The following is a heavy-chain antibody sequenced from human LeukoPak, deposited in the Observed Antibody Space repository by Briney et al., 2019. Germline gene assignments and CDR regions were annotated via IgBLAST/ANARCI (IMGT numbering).Heavy chain of an antibody. J-gene: IGHJ5*02. V-gene: IGHV4-31*03. CDR2: IYYSGST. CDR3: ARVARFGEYNWFDP. D-gene: IGHD3-10*01. CDR1: GGSISSGGYY. Sequence: SQTLSLTCTVSGGSISSGGYYWSWIRQHPGKGLEWIGYIYYSGSTYCNPSLKSRVTISVDTSKNQFSLKLSSVTAADTAVYYCARVARFGEYNWFDPWGQGTLVTVSA.